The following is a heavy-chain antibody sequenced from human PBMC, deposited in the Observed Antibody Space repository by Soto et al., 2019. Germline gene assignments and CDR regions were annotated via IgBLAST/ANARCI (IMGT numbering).Heavy chain of an antibody. Sequence: PGGSLRLSCAASGFTFSSYAMSWVRQAPGKGLEWVSAISGSAGSTYYADSVRGRFTISRDNSKNTLYLQMNSLRAEDTAVYYCARDLYYDILTGPFDYWGQGTLVTVSS. V-gene: IGHV3-23*01. CDR2: ISGSAGST. J-gene: IGHJ4*02. D-gene: IGHD3-9*01. CDR1: GFTFSSYA. CDR3: ARDLYYDILTGPFDY.